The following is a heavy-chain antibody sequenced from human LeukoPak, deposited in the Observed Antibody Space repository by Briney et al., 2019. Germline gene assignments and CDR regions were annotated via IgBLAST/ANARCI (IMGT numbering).Heavy chain of an antibody. CDR2: IKQDGSEK. CDR1: GFTFNTYA. D-gene: IGHD3-22*01. V-gene: IGHV3-7*03. Sequence: GGSLRLSCTASGFTFNTYAMNWVRQAPGKGLEWVANIKQDGSEKYYVDSVKGRFTISRDNTKNSLSLQMNSLRVEDTAVFYCARGQNYYDSSGPATYYFVYWGQGTLVTVSS. CDR3: ARGQNYYDSSGPATYYFVY. J-gene: IGHJ4*02.